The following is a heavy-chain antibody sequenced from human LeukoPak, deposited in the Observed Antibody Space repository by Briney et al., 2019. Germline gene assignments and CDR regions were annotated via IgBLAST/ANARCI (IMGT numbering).Heavy chain of an antibody. CDR3: ARARPRTYYYDSSGYFYADY. J-gene: IGHJ4*02. Sequence: SETLSLTCAVSGGSITSVNLWAWVRQPPGKGLEWVGEMYLSGTTTCNPSLRGRVTISVDTSKNQFSLKLSSVTAADTAVYYCARARPRTYYYDSSGYFYADYWGQGTLVTVSS. CDR2: MYLSGTT. D-gene: IGHD3-22*01. V-gene: IGHV4-4*02. CDR1: GGSITSVNL.